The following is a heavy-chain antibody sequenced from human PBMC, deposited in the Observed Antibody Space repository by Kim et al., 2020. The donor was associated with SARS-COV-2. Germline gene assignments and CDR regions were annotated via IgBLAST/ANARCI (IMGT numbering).Heavy chain of an antibody. D-gene: IGHD5-18*01. J-gene: IGHJ4*02. Sequence: GESLKISCKGSGYSFTSYWISWVRQMPGKGLEWMGRIDPSDSYTNYSPSFQGHVTISADKSISTAYLQWSSLKASDTAMYYCAIPGWDTAMVTASPDYWGQGTLVTVSS. CDR2: IDPSDSYT. CDR3: AIPGWDTAMVTASPDY. CDR1: GYSFTSYW. V-gene: IGHV5-10-1*01.